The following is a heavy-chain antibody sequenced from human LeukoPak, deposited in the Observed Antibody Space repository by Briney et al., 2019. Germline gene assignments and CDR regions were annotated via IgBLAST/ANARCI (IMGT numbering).Heavy chain of an antibody. CDR2: IYTSGST. Sequence: SETLSLTCTVSGGSISSGSYHWIWIRQPAGKGLEWIGHIYTSGSTNYNPSLRSRVTISVDTSKNQFSLKLSSVTAADTAVYYCARGLGDNWNPQAWFDPWGQGTLVTVSS. J-gene: IGHJ5*02. D-gene: IGHD1-20*01. CDR3: ARGLGDNWNPQAWFDP. V-gene: IGHV4-61*09. CDR1: GGSISSGSYH.